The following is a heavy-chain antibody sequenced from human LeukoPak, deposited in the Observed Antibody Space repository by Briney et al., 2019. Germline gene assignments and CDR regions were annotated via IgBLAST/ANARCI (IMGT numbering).Heavy chain of an antibody. J-gene: IGHJ4*02. CDR3: ALCSLAYFDS. CDR2: IYSGGST. CDR1: VFSVKSNY. Sequence: GGSLRLSCAASVFSVKSNYMTWVRQAPGKGLEWVSVIYSGGSTYYADSVKGRFFISRDISKNTIYLQMSSLRTEDTAVYSCALCSLAYFDSRGQGALVTVSS. D-gene: IGHD2-2*01. V-gene: IGHV3-66*01.